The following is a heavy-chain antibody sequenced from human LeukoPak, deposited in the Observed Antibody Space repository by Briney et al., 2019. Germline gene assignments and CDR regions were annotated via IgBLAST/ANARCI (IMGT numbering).Heavy chain of an antibody. D-gene: IGHD3-10*01. J-gene: IGHJ4*02. CDR3: ARRERGPYGSGIRY. V-gene: IGHV3-7*02. Sequence: PGRSLRLSCAASGFTFSSYLMSWVRQATGKGLDWVASKKQDGSAREYVDSVKGRFNISIDNAKNTLYLQMNSLRAEDTAVYYCARRERGPYGSGIRYWGTGTLVTVSS. CDR1: GFTFSSYL. CDR2: KKQDGSAR.